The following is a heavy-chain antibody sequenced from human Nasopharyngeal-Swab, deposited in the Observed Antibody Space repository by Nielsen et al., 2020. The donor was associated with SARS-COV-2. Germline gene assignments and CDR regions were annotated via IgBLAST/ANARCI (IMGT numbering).Heavy chain of an antibody. D-gene: IGHD3-9*01. J-gene: IGHJ4*02. Sequence: GESLKISCVASGFTFSGSEIHWVRQAPGKGLEWVSSISTTSDYIYYADSVKGRFTISRDNARNSLHLQMHSLRAEDTAVYYCVRDGYFDWSFGYWGQGTLVTVSS. CDR1: GFTFSGSE. V-gene: IGHV3-21*01. CDR3: VRDGYFDWSFGY. CDR2: ISTTSDYI.